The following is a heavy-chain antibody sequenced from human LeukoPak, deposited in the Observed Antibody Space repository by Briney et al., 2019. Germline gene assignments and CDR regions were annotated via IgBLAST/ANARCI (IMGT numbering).Heavy chain of an antibody. Sequence: GGSLRLSCAASGFTFSSYWMSWVRQAPGKGLESVANIKQDGSEKYYVDSVKGRFTISRDNAKNSLYLQMNSLRAEDTAVYYCARDHKRWLGYYFDYWGQGTLVTVSS. J-gene: IGHJ4*02. CDR2: IKQDGSEK. CDR3: ARDHKRWLGYYFDY. D-gene: IGHD6-19*01. CDR1: GFTFSSYW. V-gene: IGHV3-7*05.